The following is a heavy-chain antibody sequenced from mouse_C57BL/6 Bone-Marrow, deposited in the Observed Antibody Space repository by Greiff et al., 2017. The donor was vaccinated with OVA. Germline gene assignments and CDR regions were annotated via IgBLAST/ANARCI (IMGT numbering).Heavy chain of an antibody. J-gene: IGHJ2*01. Sequence: VQLQQSGPELARPWASVKISCQAFYTFSRRVHFAIRDTNYWMQWVKQRPGQGLEWIGAIYPGNGDTSYNQKFKGKATLTADKYSSTAYMQLSSLTTEDAAVVYCASSSGYVGFEYRGQGTTLTVSP. V-gene: IGHV1-87*01. CDR3: TEDAAVVYCASSSGYVGFEY. D-gene: IGHD3-2*02. CDR2: GQGLEWIG. CDR1: YTFSRRVH.